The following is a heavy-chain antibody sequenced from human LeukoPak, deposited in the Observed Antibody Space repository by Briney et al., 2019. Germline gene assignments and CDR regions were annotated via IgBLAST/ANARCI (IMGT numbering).Heavy chain of an antibody. CDR1: GYTFTSYD. V-gene: IGHV1-8*01. CDR2: MNPNSGNT. Sequence: ASVKVCCKASGYTFTSYDINWLRQATGQGLKWMGWMNPNSGNTGYAQKFQGRVTMTRNTSISTTYMELSSLRSDDTAVYYCASDANNWFDPWGQGTLVTVSS. J-gene: IGHJ5*02. CDR3: ASDANNWFDP.